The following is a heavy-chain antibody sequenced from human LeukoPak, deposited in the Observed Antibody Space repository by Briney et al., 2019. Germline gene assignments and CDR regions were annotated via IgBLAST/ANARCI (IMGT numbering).Heavy chain of an antibody. D-gene: IGHD2-15*01. CDR3: AREGYCSGGSCYSGDAFDI. J-gene: IGHJ3*02. CDR1: GFTVSSNY. CDR2: IYSGGST. V-gene: IGHV3-66*01. Sequence: PGGSLRLSCAASGFTVSSNYMSWVRQAPGKGLEWVSVIYSGGSTYYADSVKGRFTISRDNSKNTLYLQMNSLRAEDTAAYYCAREGYCSGGSCYSGDAFDIWGQGTMVTVSS.